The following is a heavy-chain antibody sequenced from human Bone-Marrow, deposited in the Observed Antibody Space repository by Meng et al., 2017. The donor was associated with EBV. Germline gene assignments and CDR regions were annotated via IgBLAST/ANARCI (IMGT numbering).Heavy chain of an antibody. Sequence: QEHLVQSGAEMRKPGASVKVSCKASGFTLSNHYVDCVRQAPGQGLEWMGVFTPSDGSTTIRQTLQGRVTMTRDTSTSTVYLELRSLTVFDTAAYYCATRYYYGSSGYIYWGQGTLVTVSS. CDR2: FTPSDGST. V-gene: IGHV1-46*01. CDR1: GFTLSNHY. CDR3: ATRYYYGSSGYIY. D-gene: IGHD3-22*01. J-gene: IGHJ4*02.